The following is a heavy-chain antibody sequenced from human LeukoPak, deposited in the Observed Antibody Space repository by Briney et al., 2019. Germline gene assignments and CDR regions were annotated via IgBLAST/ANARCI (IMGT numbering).Heavy chain of an antibody. CDR1: GGSISSSNW. D-gene: IGHD6-13*01. Sequence: PSETLSLTCAVSGGSISSSNWWSWVRPPPGKGLEWIGEIYHSGSTNYNPSLKSRVTISVDKSKNQFSLKLSSVTAADTAVYYCARQVAAAGTDLYYFDYWGQGTLVTVSS. CDR2: IYHSGST. J-gene: IGHJ4*02. V-gene: IGHV4-4*02. CDR3: ARQVAAAGTDLYYFDY.